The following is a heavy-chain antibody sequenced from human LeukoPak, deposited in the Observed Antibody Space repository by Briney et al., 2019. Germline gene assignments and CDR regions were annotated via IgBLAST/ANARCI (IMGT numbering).Heavy chain of an antibody. Sequence: SETLSLTCTLSGGSISSGSYYWSWIRQPAGKGLEWIGRIYTSGSTNYNPSLKSRVTISVDTSKNQFSLKLSSVTAADTAVYYCAREAIAVGPAATYNWFDPWGQGTLVTVSS. CDR2: IYTSGST. V-gene: IGHV4-61*02. J-gene: IGHJ5*02. CDR1: GGSISSGSYY. CDR3: AREAIAVGPAATYNWFDP. D-gene: IGHD2-2*01.